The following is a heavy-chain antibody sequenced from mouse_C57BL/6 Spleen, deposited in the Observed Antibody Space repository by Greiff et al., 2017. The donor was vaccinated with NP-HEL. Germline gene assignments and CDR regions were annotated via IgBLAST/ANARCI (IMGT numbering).Heavy chain of an antibody. CDR1: GYTFTSYW. CDR3: ARRAYYSKGDYAMDY. Sequence: QVQLQQSGAELVKPGASVKLSCKASGYTFTSYWMHWVKQRPGQGLEWIGMIHPNSGSTNYNEKFKSKATLTVDKSSSTAYMQISSLTSEDSAVYYCARRAYYSKGDYAMDYWGQGTSVTVSS. J-gene: IGHJ4*01. V-gene: IGHV1-64*01. CDR2: IHPNSGST. D-gene: IGHD2-5*01.